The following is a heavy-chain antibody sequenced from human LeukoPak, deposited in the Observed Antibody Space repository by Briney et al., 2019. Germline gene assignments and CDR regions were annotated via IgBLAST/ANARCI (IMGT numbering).Heavy chain of an antibody. V-gene: IGHV4-39*01. J-gene: IGHJ4*02. CDR2: IYYSGNT. CDR3: ARHATVTSFTFAY. Sequence: NPSETLSLTCTVSGGSISSSSYSWGWIRQPPGKGLEWIGSIYYSGNTYYNPSLKSRVTISVDTSKNQFSLKLNSVTAADTAVYYCARHATVTSFTFAYWGQGTLVTVSS. CDR1: GGSISSSSYS. D-gene: IGHD4-17*01.